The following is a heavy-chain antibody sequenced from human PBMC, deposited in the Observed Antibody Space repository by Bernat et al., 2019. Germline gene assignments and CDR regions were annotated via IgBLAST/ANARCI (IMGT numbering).Heavy chain of an antibody. D-gene: IGHD6-13*01. Sequence: QVQLVQSGAEVKKPGSSVKVSCKASGGTFSSYTISWVRQAPGQGLEWMGRIIPILGIANYAQKFQGRVMITADKSTSTAYMELSSLRSEDTAVYYCARATGIAAAGTTFYYYYGMDVWGQGTTVTVSS. CDR3: ARATGIAAAGTTFYYYYGMDV. J-gene: IGHJ6*02. CDR2: IIPILGIA. CDR1: GGTFSSYT. V-gene: IGHV1-69*02.